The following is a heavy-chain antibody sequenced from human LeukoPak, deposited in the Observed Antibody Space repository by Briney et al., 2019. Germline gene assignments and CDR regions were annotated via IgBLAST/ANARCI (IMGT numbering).Heavy chain of an antibody. CDR1: GFTFSNAW. Sequence: GGSLRLSCAASGFTFSNAWMSWVRQAPGKGLEWVGRIKSKTDGGTTDYAAPVKGRFTISRDDSKNALYLQMNSLKTEDTAVYYCTTPDYYYGSGSDPRGMAAFDIWGQGTMVTVSS. CDR2: IKSKTDGGTT. J-gene: IGHJ3*02. D-gene: IGHD3-10*01. CDR3: TTPDYYYGSGSDPRGMAAFDI. V-gene: IGHV3-15*01.